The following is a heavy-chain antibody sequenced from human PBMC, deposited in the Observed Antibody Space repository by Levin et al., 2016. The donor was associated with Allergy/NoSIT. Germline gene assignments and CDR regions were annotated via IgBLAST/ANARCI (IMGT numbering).Heavy chain of an antibody. CDR1: GFTFSSYS. CDR3: ARVVYGDSRYFDS. J-gene: IGHJ4*02. Sequence: GESLKISCAASGFTFSSYSMNWVRQAPGKGLEWVSYITSSSTTIYYADSVKGRFTISRDNAKNSLYLQMNSLRDEDTAVYYCARVVYGDSRYFDSWGQGTLVTVSS. V-gene: IGHV3-48*02. CDR2: ITSSSTTI. D-gene: IGHD4-17*01.